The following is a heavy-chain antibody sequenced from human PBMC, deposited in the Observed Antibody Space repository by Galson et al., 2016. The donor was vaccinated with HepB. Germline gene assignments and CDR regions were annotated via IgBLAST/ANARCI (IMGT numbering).Heavy chain of an antibody. CDR2: ISYDGNNR. V-gene: IGHV3-33*08. J-gene: IGHJ6*02. CDR3: ARDRGLLHYYYGMDV. D-gene: IGHD4-17*01. Sequence: SLRLSCATSGFTFNNYGINWVRQAPGKGLERVAVISYDGNNRHYADAVKGRFTISRDSSTNTVYLQMNSLRADDTAVYFCARDRGLLHYYYGMDVWGQGTTVTVSS. CDR1: GFTFNNYG.